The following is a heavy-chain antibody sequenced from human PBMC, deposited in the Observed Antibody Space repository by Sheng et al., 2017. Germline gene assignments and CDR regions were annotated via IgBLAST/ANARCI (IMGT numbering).Heavy chain of an antibody. J-gene: IGHJ6*02. V-gene: IGHV1-2*02. Sequence: QVQLVQSGAEVKKPGASMRVSCKASGYTFTDYYIHWVRQAPGQGLEWMGWINPNSDGTHFAQNFQGRVTMTRDTSINTAYMELSRLRAGDTAVYYCATTTGTNQLYYYYGMDVWGQGTTVTVSS. CDR1: GYTFTDYY. D-gene: IGHD1-1*01. CDR3: ATTTGTNQLYYYYGMDV. CDR2: INPNSDGT.